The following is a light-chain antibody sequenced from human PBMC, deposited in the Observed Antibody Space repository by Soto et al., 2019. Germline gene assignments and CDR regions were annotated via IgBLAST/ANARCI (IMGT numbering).Light chain of an antibody. CDR2: GAS. CDR1: QSISIN. J-gene: IGKJ1*01. Sequence: EIVMMQSPATLSVSPGERVTLSCRASQSISINLAWYQRKPGQSPRLLFSGASTRATGVPVRFSGSGSGTEFTLSISSLQSEDFAVYFCQQHNNWPPTFGQGTKX. V-gene: IGKV3-15*01. CDR3: QQHNNWPPT.